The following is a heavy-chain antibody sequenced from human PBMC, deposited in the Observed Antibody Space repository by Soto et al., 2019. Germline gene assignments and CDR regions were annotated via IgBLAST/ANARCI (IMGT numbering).Heavy chain of an antibody. CDR1: GFTFSSYA. V-gene: IGHV3-30-3*01. CDR2: ISYDGSNK. D-gene: IGHD6-13*01. CDR3: ARDIGIAAAGTEAFDI. J-gene: IGHJ3*02. Sequence: GGSLRLSCAASGFTFSSYAMHWVRQAPGKGLEWVAVISYDGSNKYYADSVKGRFTISRDNSKNTLYLQMNSLRAEDTAVYYCARDIGIAAAGTEAFDIWGQGTMVTVSS.